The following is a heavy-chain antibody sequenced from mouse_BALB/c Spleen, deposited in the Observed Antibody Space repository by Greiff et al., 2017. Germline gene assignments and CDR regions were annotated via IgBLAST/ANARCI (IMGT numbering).Heavy chain of an antibody. D-gene: IGHD1-1*01. CDR1: GYTFSSYW. CDR3: ARSRYGSSYDFDY. J-gene: IGHJ2*01. CDR2: ILPGSGST. Sequence: QVQLKQSGAELMKPGASVKISCKATGYTFSSYWIEWVKQRPGHGLEWIGEILPGSGSTNYNEKFKGKATFTADTSSNTAYMQLSSLTSEDSAVYYCARSRYGSSYDFDYWGQGTTLTVSS. V-gene: IGHV1-9*01.